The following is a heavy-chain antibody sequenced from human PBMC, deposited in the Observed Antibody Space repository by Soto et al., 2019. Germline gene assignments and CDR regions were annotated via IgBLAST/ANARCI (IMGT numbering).Heavy chain of an antibody. Sequence: EVQLVESGGGLVQPGGSLRLSCAASGFTFSSYWMHWVRQAPGKGLVWVSRINSDGSSTSYADSVKGRFTISRDXAKXXXXXXXXXXXXXXXXXXXXXXXXLYCSSTXCYKYYYYGMDVWGQGTTVTVSS. J-gene: IGHJ6*02. CDR2: INSDGSST. CDR1: GFTFSSYW. V-gene: IGHV3-74*01. CDR3: XXXXLYCSSTXCYKYYYYGMDV. D-gene: IGHD2-2*02.